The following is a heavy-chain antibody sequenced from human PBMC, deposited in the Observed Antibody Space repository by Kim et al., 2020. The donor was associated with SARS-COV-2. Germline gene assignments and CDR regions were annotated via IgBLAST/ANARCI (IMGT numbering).Heavy chain of an antibody. CDR2: IWQDGSKK. CDR1: GFTFPDND. V-gene: IGHV3-33*01. J-gene: IGHJ5*01. D-gene: IGHD5-18*01. Sequence: GGSLRLSCAASGFTFPDNDMHWVRQAPGRGLEWVAIIWQDGSKKYYADSVKRRIITSRDNTKEMLYLQMNSLRAEDAAVYYCVRAGIQLSFDFWGQGTLVTLS. CDR3: VRAGIQLSFDF.